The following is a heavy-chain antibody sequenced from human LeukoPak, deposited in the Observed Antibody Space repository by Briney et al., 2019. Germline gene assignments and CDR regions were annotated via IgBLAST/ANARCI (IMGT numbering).Heavy chain of an antibody. D-gene: IGHD3-10*01. CDR2: IYYSGST. CDR1: GGSMNSFY. Sequence: SETLSLTCSVSGGSMNSFYWSWIRQSPGKGLEWIGYIYYSGSTNYNPSLKSRLTILVDTSKKQFSLKMRSVTAADTAVYYCARGGGDYNGSGDWFDPWGQGTLVTVSS. CDR3: ARGGGDYNGSGDWFDP. V-gene: IGHV4-59*01. J-gene: IGHJ5*02.